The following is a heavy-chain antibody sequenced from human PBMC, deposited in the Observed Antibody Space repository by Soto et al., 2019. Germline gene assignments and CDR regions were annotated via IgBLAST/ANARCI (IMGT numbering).Heavy chain of an antibody. D-gene: IGHD5-18*01. CDR1: GFTFSDYY. V-gene: IGHV3-11*05. CDR3: ARRGLRTHGMDV. Sequence: QVQLVESGGGLVKPGGSLRLSCAASGFTFSDYYMSWIRQAPGKGLEWVSYISSSSSYTNYADSVKGRFTISRDNAKNALYLQMNSLRAEDTAVYYCARRGLRTHGMDVWGQGTTVTVSS. J-gene: IGHJ6*02. CDR2: ISSSSSYT.